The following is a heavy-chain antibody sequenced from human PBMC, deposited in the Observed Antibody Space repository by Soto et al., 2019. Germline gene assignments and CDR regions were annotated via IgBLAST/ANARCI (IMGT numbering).Heavy chain of an antibody. J-gene: IGHJ6*02. Sequence: QLQLQESGPGLVKPSETLSLTCTVSSASISSSSYTWGWIRQPPGKGLEWIGSIYYSGTTYYNPSRNSRVTASVDTSKNQFALKVTSVTAADTAVYYCARLHGYCSSSSCHGHYAMDVWGQGTTVTVSS. CDR3: ARLHGYCSSSSCHGHYAMDV. CDR1: SASISSSSYT. D-gene: IGHD2-2*01. CDR2: IYYSGTT. V-gene: IGHV4-39*01.